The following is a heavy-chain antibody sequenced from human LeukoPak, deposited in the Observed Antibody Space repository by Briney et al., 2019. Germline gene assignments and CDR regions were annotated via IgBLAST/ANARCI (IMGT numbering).Heavy chain of an antibody. D-gene: IGHD6-13*01. CDR1: GDSVSSNSAA. V-gene: IGHV6-1*01. CDR2: TYYRSKWYN. Sequence: SQTLSLTCAISGDSVSSNSAAWNWIRQSPSRGLEWLGRTYYRSKWYNDYAVSVKSRITINPDTSKNQFSLQLNSVTPEDTAVYYCARGGIAAAEGYYYYMDVWGKGTTVTVSS. J-gene: IGHJ6*03. CDR3: ARGGIAAAEGYYYYMDV.